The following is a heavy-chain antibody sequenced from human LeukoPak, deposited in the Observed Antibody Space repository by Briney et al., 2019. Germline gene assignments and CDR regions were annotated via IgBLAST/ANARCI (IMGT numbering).Heavy chain of an antibody. CDR3: AKGTQSDSSGYYFDY. Sequence: GGSLRLSCAASGFTFSSYAMSWVRQAPGKGLEWVSAISGSGGSTYYADSVKGRFTISRDNSKNALYLQMNSLRAEDTAVYYCAKGTQSDSSGYYFDYWGQGTLVTVSS. V-gene: IGHV3-23*01. D-gene: IGHD3-22*01. CDR2: ISGSGGST. J-gene: IGHJ4*02. CDR1: GFTFSSYA.